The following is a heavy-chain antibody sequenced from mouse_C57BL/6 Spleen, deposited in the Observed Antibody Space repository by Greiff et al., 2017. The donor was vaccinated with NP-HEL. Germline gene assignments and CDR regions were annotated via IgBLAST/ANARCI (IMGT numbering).Heavy chain of an antibody. CDR2: IDPETGGT. CDR3: TIDGYYNFDY. J-gene: IGHJ2*01. Sequence: QVQLQQSGAELVRPGASVTLSCKASGYTFTDYEMHWVKQTPVHGLEWIGAIDPETGGTAYNQKFKGKAILTADKSSSTAYMELRSLTSEDSAVYYCTIDGYYNFDYWGQGTTLTVSS. CDR1: GYTFTDYE. V-gene: IGHV1-15*01. D-gene: IGHD2-3*01.